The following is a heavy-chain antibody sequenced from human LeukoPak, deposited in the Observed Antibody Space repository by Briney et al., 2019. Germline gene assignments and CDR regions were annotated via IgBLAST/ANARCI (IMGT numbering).Heavy chain of an antibody. CDR3: ARDSSSWYGPFDY. D-gene: IGHD6-13*01. Sequence: GGSLRLSCAASGFTFSSYAMSWVRQAPGKGLEWVSAISGSGGSTYYADSVKGRFTISRDNSKNTLYLQMNSLRAEDTAVYYCARDSSSWYGPFDYWGQGTLVTVSS. J-gene: IGHJ4*02. CDR1: GFTFSSYA. V-gene: IGHV3-23*01. CDR2: ISGSGGST.